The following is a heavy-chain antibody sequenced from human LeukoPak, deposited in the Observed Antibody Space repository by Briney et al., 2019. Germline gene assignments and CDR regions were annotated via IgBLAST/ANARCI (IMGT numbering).Heavy chain of an antibody. CDR2: IYHSGST. V-gene: IGHV4-4*02. CDR3: ARAGGDYYGSGSYWALDY. Sequence: PSETLSLTCAVSGGSISSSNWWSWVRQPPGKGLEWIGEIYHSGSTNYNPSLKSRVTISVDKSKNQFSLKLSSVTAADTAVYYCARAGGDYYGSGSYWALDYWGQGTLVTVSS. D-gene: IGHD3-10*01. J-gene: IGHJ4*02. CDR1: GGSISSSNW.